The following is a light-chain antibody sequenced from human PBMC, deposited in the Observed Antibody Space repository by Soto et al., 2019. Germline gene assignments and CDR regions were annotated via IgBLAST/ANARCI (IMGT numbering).Light chain of an antibody. CDR3: QQRSNWPPIT. Sequence: EIVLTQSPATLSSFPGDRVTLSCRASQAVNTRLAWYQHRPGQAPRLLIYLASNRAAGVPARFSGSGFGTDFTLTISSLEPEDAAVYYCQQRSNWPPITFGQGTRLEIK. V-gene: IGKV3-11*01. J-gene: IGKJ5*01. CDR2: LAS. CDR1: QAVNTR.